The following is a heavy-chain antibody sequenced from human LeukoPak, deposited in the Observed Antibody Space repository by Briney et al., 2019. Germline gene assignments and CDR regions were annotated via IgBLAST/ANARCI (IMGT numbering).Heavy chain of an antibody. CDR3: ARSLGSSTSCYNY. CDR1: GYTLTELS. V-gene: IGHV1-24*01. Sequence: ASVKVSCNVSGYTLTELSMHWVRQAPGKGLEWMGGFDPEDGETIYAQKFQGRVTMTEDTSTSTAYMELRSLRSDDTAVYYCARSLGSSTSCYNYWGQGTLVTVSS. CDR2: FDPEDGET. J-gene: IGHJ4*02. D-gene: IGHD2-2*01.